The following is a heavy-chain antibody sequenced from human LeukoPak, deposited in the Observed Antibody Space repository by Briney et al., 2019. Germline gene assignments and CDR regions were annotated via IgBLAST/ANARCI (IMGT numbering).Heavy chain of an antibody. D-gene: IGHD4-11*01. CDR3: AGRDSARNPWAY. V-gene: IGHV3-7*01. Sequence: GGSLRLSCAASEFTFTNFWMNWIRRAPGRGLEWVANIRPDGSEQFYVDSVKGRFTISRDNAKNSVYLQMNSLRADDTAVYYCAGRDSARNPWAYWGQGTLVTVST. CDR2: IRPDGSEQ. J-gene: IGHJ4*02. CDR1: EFTFTNFW.